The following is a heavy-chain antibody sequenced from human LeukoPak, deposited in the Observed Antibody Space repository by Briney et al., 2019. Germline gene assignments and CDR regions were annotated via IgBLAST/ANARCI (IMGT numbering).Heavy chain of an antibody. CDR3: ASITSGYSGYDLPFDP. D-gene: IGHD5-12*01. J-gene: IGHJ5*02. CDR1: GFTFDDYA. Sequence: GGSLRLSCAASGFTFDDYAMHWVRQAPGKGLEWVSSISSSSSYIYYADSVKGRFTISRDNAKNSLYLQMNSLRAEDTAVYYCASITSGYSGYDLPFDPWGQGTLVTVSS. V-gene: IGHV3-21*01. CDR2: ISSSSSYI.